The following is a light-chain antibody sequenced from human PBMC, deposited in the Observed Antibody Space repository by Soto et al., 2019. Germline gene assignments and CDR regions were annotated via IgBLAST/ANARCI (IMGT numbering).Light chain of an antibody. Sequence: DIQMTQSPSSLSASVGDRVTITCRASQSIGRYLNWYQQKPGKAPNLLISAASSLQSGVPSRFSGSGSGTDFTLTISSLQPEDFATYFCQQSYSTPTFGQGTKVAIK. CDR1: QSIGRY. J-gene: IGKJ1*01. CDR2: AAS. CDR3: QQSYSTPT. V-gene: IGKV1-39*01.